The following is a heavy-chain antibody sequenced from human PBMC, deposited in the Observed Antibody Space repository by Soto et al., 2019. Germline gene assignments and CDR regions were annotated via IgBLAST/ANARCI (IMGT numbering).Heavy chain of an antibody. J-gene: IGHJ4*02. Sequence: QVQLVESGGSLVKPGGSLRLSCVASRFTFSDYYMAWIRQAPGKRLEWVSYISSSSSYTNYADSEKGRFTISRDNAKNSLYLQMNSLRAEDTAVYYCARGVAAAGTFNYWGQGTLVTVSS. CDR1: RFTFSDYY. CDR2: ISSSSSYT. D-gene: IGHD6-13*01. V-gene: IGHV3-11*05. CDR3: ARGVAAAGTFNY.